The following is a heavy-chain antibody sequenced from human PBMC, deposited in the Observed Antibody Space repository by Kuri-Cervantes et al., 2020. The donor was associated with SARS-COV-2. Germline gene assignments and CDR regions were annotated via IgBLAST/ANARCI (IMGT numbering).Heavy chain of an antibody. Sequence: GESLKISCAASGFTFSSYGMHWVRQAPGKGLEWVAVISYDGSNKYYADSVKGRFTISRDNSKSTLYLRMNSLRAEDTAVYYCAKDSGYYDSSGYYRYWGQGTLVTVSS. CDR3: AKDSGYYDSSGYYRY. CDR1: GFTFSSYG. D-gene: IGHD3-22*01. V-gene: IGHV3-30*18. CDR2: ISYDGSNK. J-gene: IGHJ4*02.